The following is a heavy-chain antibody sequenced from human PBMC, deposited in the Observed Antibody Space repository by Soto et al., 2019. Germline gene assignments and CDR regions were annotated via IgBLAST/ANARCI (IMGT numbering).Heavy chain of an antibody. Sequence: ASVKVSCKASGYTFTSYGISWVRQAPGQGLEWMGWISAYNGNTNYAQKLQGRVTMTTDTSTSTAYMELRSLRSDDTAVYYCARVLDTQPGLMINFDYWGQGTLVTVSS. CDR2: ISAYNGNT. CDR3: ARVLDTQPGLMINFDY. J-gene: IGHJ4*02. D-gene: IGHD3-22*01. CDR1: GYTFTSYG. V-gene: IGHV1-18*01.